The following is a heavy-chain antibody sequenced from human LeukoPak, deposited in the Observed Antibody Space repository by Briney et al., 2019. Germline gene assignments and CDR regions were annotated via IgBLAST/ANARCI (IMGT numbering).Heavy chain of an antibody. CDR3: AREGSMVRGVLDY. CDR1: GGSISSYY. CDR2: IYYSGST. D-gene: IGHD3-10*01. V-gene: IGHV4-59*01. Sequence: PSETLSLTCTASGGSISSYYWSWIRQPPGKGLEWIGYIYYSGSTNYNPSLKSRVTISVDTSKYQFSLKLSSVTAADTAVYYCAREGSMVRGVLDYWGQGTLVTVSS. J-gene: IGHJ4*02.